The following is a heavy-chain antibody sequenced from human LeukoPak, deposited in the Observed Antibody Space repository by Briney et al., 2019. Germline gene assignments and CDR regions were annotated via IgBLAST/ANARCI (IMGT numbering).Heavy chain of an antibody. Sequence: PGGSLRLSCAASGFTFSSYAMSWVSQAPGKGLEWVSAISGSGGSTYYADSVKGRFTISRDNSKNTLYLQMNSLRAEDTAVYYCAKIGASYYYDSSGLRGPFDYWGQGTLVTVSS. D-gene: IGHD3-22*01. CDR1: GFTFSSYA. V-gene: IGHV3-23*01. CDR3: AKIGASYYYDSSGLRGPFDY. J-gene: IGHJ4*02. CDR2: ISGSGGST.